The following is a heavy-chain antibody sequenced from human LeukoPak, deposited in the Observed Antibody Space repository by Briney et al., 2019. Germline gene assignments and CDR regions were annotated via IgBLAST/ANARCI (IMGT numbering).Heavy chain of an antibody. CDR3: AKVATKGNYYDSSGYSLDY. D-gene: IGHD3-22*01. V-gene: IGHV3-23*01. J-gene: IGHJ4*02. CDR2: ISSGGDTT. Sequence: PGGSLRLSCGASGFTFSSYTMTWVRQARGKGVEWGSHISSGGDTTYYAESVKGRFTISRNNSNNTLSLQINSLRAEDTAVFYCAKVATKGNYYDSSGYSLDYWGQGTLVTVSS. CDR1: GFTFSSYT.